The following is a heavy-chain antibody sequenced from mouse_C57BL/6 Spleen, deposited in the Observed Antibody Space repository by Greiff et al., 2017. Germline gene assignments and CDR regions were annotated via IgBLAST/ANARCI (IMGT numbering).Heavy chain of an antibody. CDR2: IDPSDSET. CDR3: ARHDYYGSSRYAMDY. CDR1: GYTFTSYW. D-gene: IGHD1-1*01. V-gene: IGHV1-52*01. Sequence: QVQLQQPGAELVRPGSSVKLSCKASGYTFTSYWMHWVKQRPIQGLEWIGNIDPSDSETHYNQKFKDKATLTVDQSSSTAYMQLSSLTSEDSAVYYCARHDYYGSSRYAMDYWGQGTSVTVSS. J-gene: IGHJ4*01.